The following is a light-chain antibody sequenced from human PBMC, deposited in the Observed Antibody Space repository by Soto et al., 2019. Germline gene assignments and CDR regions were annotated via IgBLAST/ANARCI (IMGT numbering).Light chain of an antibody. J-gene: IGLJ1*01. Sequence: QSALTQPPSASGSPGQSVTISCTGTSSDVGGYNYVSWYQQHPGKAPKLIIYEVYKRPSGVPDRFSGSKSGNTAALTVSGLKAEDEADYSCSSYVGTNSYVFGTGTKLTVL. CDR2: EVY. CDR1: SSDVGGYNY. V-gene: IGLV2-8*01. CDR3: SSYVGTNSYV.